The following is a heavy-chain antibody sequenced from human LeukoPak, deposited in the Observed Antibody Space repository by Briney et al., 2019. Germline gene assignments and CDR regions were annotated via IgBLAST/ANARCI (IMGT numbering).Heavy chain of an antibody. J-gene: IGHJ3*02. V-gene: IGHV1-2*02. Sequence: ASVKVSCKASGYTFTGYYMHWVRQAPGQGLEWMGWINPNSGGTNYAQKFQGRVTMTRDTSISTAYMELSRLRSDDTAVYYCARSDYYDSSGYYSYAFDIWGQGTMVTVSS. CDR2: INPNSGGT. D-gene: IGHD3-22*01. CDR3: ARSDYYDSSGYYSYAFDI. CDR1: GYTFTGYY.